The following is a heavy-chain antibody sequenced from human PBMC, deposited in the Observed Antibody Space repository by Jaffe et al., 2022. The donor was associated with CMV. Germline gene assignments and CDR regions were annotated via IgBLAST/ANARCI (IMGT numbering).Heavy chain of an antibody. CDR2: INPNSGGT. D-gene: IGHD6-19*01. CDR3: ARDTWGYSSGWYLIDY. V-gene: IGHV1-2*02. CDR1: GYTFTGYY. Sequence: QVQLVQSGAEVKKPGASVKVSCKASGYTFTGYYMHWVRQAPGQGLEWMGWINPNSGGTNYAQKFQGRVTMTRDTSISTAYMELSRLRSDDTAVYYCARDTWGYSSGWYLIDYWGQGTLVTVSS. J-gene: IGHJ4*02.